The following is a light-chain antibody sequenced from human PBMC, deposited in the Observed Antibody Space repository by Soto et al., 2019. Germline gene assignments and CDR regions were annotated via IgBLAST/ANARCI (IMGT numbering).Light chain of an antibody. J-gene: IGKJ5*01. CDR3: QQYGSAPIT. V-gene: IGKV3-20*01. CDR2: GAS. CDR1: QSVGNY. Sequence: EIVLTQSPATLSLSPGERATLSCRASQSVGNYVAWYQQKPGQXPRXXIYGASTRATGTPDRFSGSGSGTGLTLTIRRLEPEDVAVYDGQQYGSAPITFGQGTRLDIK.